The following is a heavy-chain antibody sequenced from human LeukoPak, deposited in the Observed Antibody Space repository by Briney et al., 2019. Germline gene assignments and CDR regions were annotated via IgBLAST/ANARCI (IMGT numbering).Heavy chain of an antibody. D-gene: IGHD6-19*01. CDR2: ISSSSSYI. CDR3: ARDQWLAYYYHGMDV. J-gene: IGHJ6*02. Sequence: GGSLRLSCVASGFTFRDYYMSWIRRAPGKGLEWVSYISSSSSYIDYADSVKGRFTISRDNAKNSLHLQMNSLRAEDTAIYYCARDQWLAYYYHGMDVWGQGTTVTVSS. V-gene: IGHV3-11*06. CDR1: GFTFRDYY.